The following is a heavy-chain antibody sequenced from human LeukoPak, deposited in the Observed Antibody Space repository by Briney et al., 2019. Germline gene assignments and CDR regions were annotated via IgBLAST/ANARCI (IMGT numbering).Heavy chain of an antibody. CDR3: ARVGDGYNWGNYYYYYMDV. CDR1: GYTFTNYG. Sequence: ASVKVSCKASGYTFTNYGISWVRQAPGQGLEWMGYIITYNGNTNYAQKLQGRVTMTTDTSTSTAYMELRSLRSDDTAVYYCARVGDGYNWGNYYYYYMDVWGKGTTVTISS. D-gene: IGHD5-24*01. J-gene: IGHJ6*03. CDR2: IITYNGNT. V-gene: IGHV1-18*01.